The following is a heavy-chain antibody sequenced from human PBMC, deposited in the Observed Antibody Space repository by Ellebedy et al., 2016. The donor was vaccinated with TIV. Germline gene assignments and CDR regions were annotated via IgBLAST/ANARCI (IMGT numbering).Heavy chain of an antibody. CDR2: IGGSGNTT. J-gene: IGHJ4*02. Sequence: GESLKISCAASGFTFSRYAMSWVRQAPGKGLEWVSAIGGSGNTTDYTDSVKGRFTISRDNSKNTLSLQMNNLRAEDTAVYYCAKDPIAIFGVVWIYWGQGTLVTVSS. D-gene: IGHD3-3*01. V-gene: IGHV3-23*01. CDR1: GFTFSRYA. CDR3: AKDPIAIFGVVWIY.